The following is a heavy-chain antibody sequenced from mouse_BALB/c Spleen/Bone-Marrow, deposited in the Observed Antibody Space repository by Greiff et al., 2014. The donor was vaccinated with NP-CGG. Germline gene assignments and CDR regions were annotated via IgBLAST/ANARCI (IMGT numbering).Heavy chain of an antibody. CDR2: ISPSNGRS. CDR3: TRSKIRRGGYALDY. D-gene: IGHD2-12*01. CDR1: GYSFTSYW. V-gene: IGHV1S81*02. Sequence: VKLQESRAELVKPGASVKLSCKASGYSFTSYWMHWVKQRPGQGLEWIGEISPSNGRSNYNEKFKSKATITVDKSSSTAYMQLSGQTSEDSAVYYCTRSKIRRGGYALDYWGQGTSVTVSS. J-gene: IGHJ4*01.